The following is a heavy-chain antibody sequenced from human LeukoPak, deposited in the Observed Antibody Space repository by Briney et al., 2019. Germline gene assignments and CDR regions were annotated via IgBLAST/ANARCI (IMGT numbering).Heavy chain of an antibody. CDR1: GLTFSSYD. V-gene: IGHV3-13*01. Sequence: PGGSLRLSCAASGLTFSSYDIHWIRQAPVKGLEWVSSIGATGDTYYTVSVKGRFTISRENAKKSVYLQMSSLSAGDTAVYFCVLGAYWNDDKNAFHIWGPGTMVIVSS. CDR2: IGATGDT. D-gene: IGHD1-1*01. J-gene: IGHJ3*02. CDR3: VLGAYWNDDKNAFHI.